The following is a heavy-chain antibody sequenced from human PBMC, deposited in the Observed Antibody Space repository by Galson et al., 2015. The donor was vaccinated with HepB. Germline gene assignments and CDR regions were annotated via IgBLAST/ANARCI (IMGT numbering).Heavy chain of an antibody. D-gene: IGHD3-3*01. CDR1: GYTFTSYA. V-gene: IGHV1-69*06. Sequence: SVKVSCKASGYTFTSYAMNWVRQAPGQGLEWMGGIIPIFGTANYAQKFQGRVTITADKSTSTAYMELSSLRSEDTAVYYCARDSTIFGVEAGYGMDVWGQGTTVTVSS. J-gene: IGHJ6*02. CDR3: ARDSTIFGVEAGYGMDV. CDR2: IIPIFGTA.